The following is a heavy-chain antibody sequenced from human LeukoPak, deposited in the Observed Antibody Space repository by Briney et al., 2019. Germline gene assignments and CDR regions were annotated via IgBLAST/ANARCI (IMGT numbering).Heavy chain of an antibody. J-gene: IGHJ4*02. V-gene: IGHV3-53*01. CDR1: GFTVSSNY. CDR3: ARVGSESSIPYFDY. CDR2: IYSGGST. Sequence: GGSLRLSCAASGFTVSSNYMRWVRQAPGKGLEWVSVIYSGGSTYYADSVKGRFTISRDNSKNTLYLQMNSLRAEDTAVYYCARVGSESSIPYFDYWGQGTLVTVSS. D-gene: IGHD1-26*01.